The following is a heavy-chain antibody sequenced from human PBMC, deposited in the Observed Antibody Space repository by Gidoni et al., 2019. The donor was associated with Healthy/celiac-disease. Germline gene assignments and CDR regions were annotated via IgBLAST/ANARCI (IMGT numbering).Heavy chain of an antibody. CDR2: IDPSDSYT. J-gene: IGHJ4*02. CDR3: ARHEYCTNGVCYTGPFDY. CDR1: GYSFTRSW. Sequence: EVQLVQSGAEVKKPGESLRISCKGSGYSFTRSWISWVRQMPGKGLEWMGRIDPSDSYTNYSPSFQGHVNISADKSISTAYLQWSSLKASDTAMYYCARHEYCTNGVCYTGPFDYWGQGTLVTVSS. D-gene: IGHD2-8*01. V-gene: IGHV5-10-1*03.